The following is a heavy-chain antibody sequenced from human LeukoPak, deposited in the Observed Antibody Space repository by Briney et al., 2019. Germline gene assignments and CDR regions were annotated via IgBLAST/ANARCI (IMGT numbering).Heavy chain of an antibody. V-gene: IGHV3-74*01. CDR3: ARRGAVAGTFDY. J-gene: IGHJ4*02. Sequence: GGSLRLSCAASGFTFSSYRMNWVRQAPGKGLVWVSRIKSDGSSTSYADSVKGRFTISRDNAKNTLYLQMNSLRAEDTAMYYCARRGAVAGTFDYWGQGTLVTVSS. CDR2: IKSDGSST. CDR1: GFTFSSYR. D-gene: IGHD6-19*01.